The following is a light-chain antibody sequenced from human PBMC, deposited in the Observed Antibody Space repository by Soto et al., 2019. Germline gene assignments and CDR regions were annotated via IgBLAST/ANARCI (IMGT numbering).Light chain of an antibody. CDR1: QSVSNN. Sequence: EIVMTQSPATLSVSPGERATLSCRASQSVSNNLAWYQPKPGQAPRLLIYGASNRATGIPARFSGSGSGTEFTLTISSLQSEDFAVYYCQQYNNWPHTFGQGTKLEIK. CDR3: QQYNNWPHT. J-gene: IGKJ2*01. V-gene: IGKV3-15*01. CDR2: GAS.